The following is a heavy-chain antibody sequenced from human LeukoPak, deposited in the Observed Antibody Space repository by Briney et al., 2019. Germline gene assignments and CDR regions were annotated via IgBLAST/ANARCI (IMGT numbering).Heavy chain of an antibody. CDR2: ISSSGSTI. J-gene: IGHJ2*01. CDR3: ARDQDDYGDYLYFDL. CDR1: GFSFSNYE. Sequence: PGGSLRLSCAASGFSFSNYEMNWVRQAPGKGLEWVSYISSSGSTIYYPDSVKGRFTISRDNAKNSLYLQMNRLRAEDTAVYYCARDQDDYGDYLYFDLWGRGTLVTLSS. D-gene: IGHD4-17*01. V-gene: IGHV3-48*03.